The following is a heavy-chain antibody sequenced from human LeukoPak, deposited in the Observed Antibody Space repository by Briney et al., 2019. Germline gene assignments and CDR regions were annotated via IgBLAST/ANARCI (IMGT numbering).Heavy chain of an antibody. CDR2: ISSSNDDI. D-gene: IGHD2-2*01. CDR3: ARVTVPSATAFDY. CDR1: GFTFSSYN. Sequence: GSLRLSCSASGFTFSSYNMNWVRQSPGKGREWVSSISSSNDDIYYADSVKGRFTISRDNAKNSLYLQMDSLRAEDTALYYCARVTVPSATAFDYWGRGTLVTVSS. J-gene: IGHJ4*02. V-gene: IGHV3-21*01.